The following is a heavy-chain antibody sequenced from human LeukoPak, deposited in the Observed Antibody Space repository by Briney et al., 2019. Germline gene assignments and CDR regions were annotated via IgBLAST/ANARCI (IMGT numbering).Heavy chain of an antibody. CDR2: ISSDGNNE. V-gene: IGHV3-30*04. Sequence: GGSLGLSCAVSGFTFSSHPIHWVRQAPGKGLEWVAVISSDGNNEYYADSVKGRFTISRDNSKNTLSLQMTSLRTEDTAVYYCARGGSGWYFDYWGQGTLVTVSS. CDR3: ARGGSGWYFDY. J-gene: IGHJ4*02. CDR1: GFTFSSHP. D-gene: IGHD6-19*01.